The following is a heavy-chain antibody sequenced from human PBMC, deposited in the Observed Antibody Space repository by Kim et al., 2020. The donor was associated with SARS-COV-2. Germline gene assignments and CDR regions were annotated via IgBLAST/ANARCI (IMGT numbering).Heavy chain of an antibody. V-gene: IGHV3-33*01. Sequence: GGSLRLSCAASGFTFSSYGMHWVRQAPGKGLEWVAVIWYDGSNKYYADSVKGRFTISRDNSKNTLYLQMNSLRAEDTAVYYCARAPFEMATTDYWGQGTLVTVSS. D-gene: IGHD5-12*01. CDR1: GFTFSSYG. J-gene: IGHJ4*02. CDR2: IWYDGSNK. CDR3: ARAPFEMATTDY.